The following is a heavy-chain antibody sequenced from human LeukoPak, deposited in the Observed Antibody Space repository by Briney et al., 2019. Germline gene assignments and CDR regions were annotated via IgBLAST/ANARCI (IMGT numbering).Heavy chain of an antibody. CDR2: ISYDGSNK. D-gene: IGHD6-13*01. J-gene: IGHJ4*02. Sequence: GGSLRLSCAASGFTFSSYAMHWARQAPGKGLEWVAVISYDGSNKYYADSVKGRFTISIDNSKNTLYLQMNSLRAEETAVYYCARDIAGYTFDYWGQGTLVTVSS. CDR1: GFTFSSYA. V-gene: IGHV3-30*04. CDR3: ARDIAGYTFDY.